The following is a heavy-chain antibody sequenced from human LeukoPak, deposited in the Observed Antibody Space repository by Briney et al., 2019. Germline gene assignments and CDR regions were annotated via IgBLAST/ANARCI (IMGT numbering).Heavy chain of an antibody. CDR3: ASTPYTAKTYYYYYYGMDV. CDR1: GGTFSSYA. Sequence: GASVKVSCKASGGTFSSYAISWVRQAPGQGLEWMGGIIPIFGTANYAQKFQGRVTITTDESTSTAYMELSSLRSEDTAVYYCASTPYTAKTYYYYYYGMDVWGQGTTVTVSS. J-gene: IGHJ6*02. D-gene: IGHD5-18*01. CDR2: IIPIFGTA. V-gene: IGHV1-69*05.